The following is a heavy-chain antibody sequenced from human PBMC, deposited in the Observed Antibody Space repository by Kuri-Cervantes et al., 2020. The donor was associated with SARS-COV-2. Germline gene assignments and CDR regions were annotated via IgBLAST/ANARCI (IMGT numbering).Heavy chain of an antibody. D-gene: IGHD3-9*01. CDR2: ISYDGSSK. Sequence: GGSLRLSCAASGFSFSSYAMHWVRQAPGKGLEWVAVISYDGSSKNYADSVKGRFTISRDNSKNTLYLQMNSLRAEDTAVYYCGRDLPDWLGYGMDVWGQGTTVTVSS. V-gene: IGHV3-30-3*01. CDR3: GRDLPDWLGYGMDV. CDR1: GFSFSSYA. J-gene: IGHJ6*02.